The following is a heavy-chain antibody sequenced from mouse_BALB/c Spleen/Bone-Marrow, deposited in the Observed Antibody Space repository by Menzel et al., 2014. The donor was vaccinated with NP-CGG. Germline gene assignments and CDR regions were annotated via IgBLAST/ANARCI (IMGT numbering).Heavy chain of an antibody. V-gene: IGHV5-12*02. D-gene: IGHD2-2*01. Sequence: EVKLQESGGGLVQPGGSLKLSCATSGFTFSDYYMYWVRPTPEKRLEWVAYISNGGGSTYYPDTVKGRFTISRDNAKDTLYPQMSRLKSEDTAMYYCARQGIYYGYDPFAYWGQGTLVTVS. CDR2: ISNGGGST. CDR3: ARQGIYYGYDPFAY. CDR1: GFTFSDYY. J-gene: IGHJ3*01.